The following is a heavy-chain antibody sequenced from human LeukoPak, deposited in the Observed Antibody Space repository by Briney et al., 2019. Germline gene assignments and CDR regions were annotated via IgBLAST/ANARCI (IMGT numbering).Heavy chain of an antibody. J-gene: IGHJ4*02. Sequence: GGSLRLSCAASGFTFSSYWMNWVRQAPGKGLEWVSYISSSGSTIYYADSVKGRFTISRDNAKNSLYLQMNSLRAEDTAVYYCARGDGYNAFDYWGQGTLVTVSS. CDR3: ARGDGYNAFDY. CDR1: GFTFSSYW. V-gene: IGHV3-48*04. CDR2: ISSSGSTI. D-gene: IGHD5-24*01.